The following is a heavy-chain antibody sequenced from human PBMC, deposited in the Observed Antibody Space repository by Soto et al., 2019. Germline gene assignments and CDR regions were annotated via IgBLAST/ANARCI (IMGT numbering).Heavy chain of an antibody. CDR3: ARVPRGAAAGSWFDP. CDR2: INHSGST. J-gene: IGHJ5*02. Sequence: SETLSLTCAVYGGSFSGYYWSWIRQPPGKGLEWIGEINHSGSTNYNPSLKSRVAISVDTSKNQFSLKLSSVTAADTAVYYCARVPRGAAAGSWFDPWGQGTLVTVSS. V-gene: IGHV4-34*01. D-gene: IGHD6-13*01. CDR1: GGSFSGYY.